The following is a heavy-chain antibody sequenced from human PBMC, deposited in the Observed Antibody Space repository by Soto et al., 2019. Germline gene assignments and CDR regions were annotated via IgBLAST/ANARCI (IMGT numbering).Heavy chain of an antibody. J-gene: IGHJ4*02. CDR3: ARPKDYDDCLAY. CDR1: GYTFTRYN. D-gene: IGHD3-22*01. Sequence: GASVKVSCKASGYTFTRYNMHWVRQAPGQRLEWMGWINAGNGNTKYSRKFQGRVTFTRDTSANTAYMELSSLTSEDTAVYYCARPKDYDDCLAYWGQGTLVTVSS. V-gene: IGHV1-3*01. CDR2: INAGNGNT.